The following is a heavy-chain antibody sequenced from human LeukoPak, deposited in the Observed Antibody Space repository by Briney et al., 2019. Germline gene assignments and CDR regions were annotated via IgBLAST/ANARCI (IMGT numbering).Heavy chain of an antibody. CDR2: INHSGNA. Sequence: SETLSLTCAVSGGSFSGYYWTWIRQPPGKGLEWIGEINHSGNANYNPSLKSRVTISLDMSENHFSLKLTSVTAADTAVYYCARGQGAVTTHWGQGTLVTVSS. D-gene: IGHD4-17*01. CDR1: GGSFSGYY. CDR3: ARGQGAVTTH. V-gene: IGHV4-34*01. J-gene: IGHJ4*02.